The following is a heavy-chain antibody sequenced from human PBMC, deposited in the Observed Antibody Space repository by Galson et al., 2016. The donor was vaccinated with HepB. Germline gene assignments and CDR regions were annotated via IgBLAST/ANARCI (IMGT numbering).Heavy chain of an antibody. Sequence: SLRLSCAASGFTFSSYAMHWVRQAPGKGLQWVAIISSNGKSKYHADSVQGRFTISRDDSKNSLFLQMNSLRAEDTAVYYVAKSGIAAARDYWGQGTLVTVSS. CDR3: AKSGIAAARDY. D-gene: IGHD6-13*01. V-gene: IGHV3-30-3*02. CDR1: GFTFSSYA. J-gene: IGHJ4*02. CDR2: ISSNGKSK.